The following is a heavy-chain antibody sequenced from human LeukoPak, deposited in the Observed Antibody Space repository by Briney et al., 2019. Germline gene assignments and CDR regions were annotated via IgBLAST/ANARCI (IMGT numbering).Heavy chain of an antibody. J-gene: IGHJ1*01. Sequence: ASVKVSCKTSGYRFTAYPLHWVRQATGQGLEWLGWMNPHSGETNNAQKFQGRVTMTRDTSISVAYMELSSLRSDDTAVYYCARGMDAEAFQNWGQGTLVTVSS. CDR2: MNPHSGET. CDR3: ARGMDAEAFQN. D-gene: IGHD2-2*03. V-gene: IGHV1-2*02. CDR1: GYRFTAYP.